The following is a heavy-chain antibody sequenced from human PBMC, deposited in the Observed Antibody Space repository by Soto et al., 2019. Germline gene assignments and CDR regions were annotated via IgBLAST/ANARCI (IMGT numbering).Heavy chain of an antibody. J-gene: IGHJ5*02. CDR1: GGSFSGYY. D-gene: IGHD3-10*01. CDR2: INHSGST. Sequence: SETLSLTCAVYGGSFSGYYWSWIRQPPGKGLEWIGEINHSGSTNYTPSLKSRVTISVDTSNNHFSLKLSSVTAADTAVYYCARGLSPYYYVSSFDPWGQGTLVTVSS. CDR3: ARGLSPYYYVSSFDP. V-gene: IGHV4-34*01.